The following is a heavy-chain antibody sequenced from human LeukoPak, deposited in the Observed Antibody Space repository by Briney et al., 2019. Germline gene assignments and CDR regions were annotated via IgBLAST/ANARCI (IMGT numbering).Heavy chain of an antibody. J-gene: IGHJ6*03. Sequence: ASVKVSCKASGYTFTSYGISWVRQAPGQGLEWMGWISAYNGNTNYAQKLQGRVTMTTDTSTSTAYMELRSLRSDDTAVYYCARSYFSFGEYYYYYMDVWGKGTTVTVS. D-gene: IGHD3-10*01. CDR3: ARSYFSFGEYYYYYMDV. V-gene: IGHV1-18*01. CDR1: GYTFTSYG. CDR2: ISAYNGNT.